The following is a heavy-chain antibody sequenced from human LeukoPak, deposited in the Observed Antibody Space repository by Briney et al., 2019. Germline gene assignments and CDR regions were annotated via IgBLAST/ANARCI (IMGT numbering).Heavy chain of an antibody. D-gene: IGHD1-26*01. CDR1: GFIFSSHC. CDR2: INTDGSST. Sequence: GGSLRLSCAASGFIFSSHCIHWVRQAPGKGLIWISRINTDGSSTTYADSVKGRFTVSRDNAKNTLYLQMNSLRVEDTAVYFCARGSGRPRSMASYFDCWGQGTLVTVSS. CDR3: ARGSGRPRSMASYFDC. V-gene: IGHV3-74*01. J-gene: IGHJ4*02.